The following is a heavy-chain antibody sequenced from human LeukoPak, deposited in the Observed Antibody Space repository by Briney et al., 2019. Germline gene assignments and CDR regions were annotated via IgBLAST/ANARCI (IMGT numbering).Heavy chain of an antibody. D-gene: IGHD4-17*01. J-gene: IGHJ4*02. CDR3: ARGDYGVKGYFDY. V-gene: IGHV3-48*04. CDR1: GFILSNYR. CDR2: ISSSGNSR. Sequence: PGGSLRLSCAASGFILSNYRMNWVRQAPGKGLEWVSYISSSGNSREYADSVKGRFTISRDNARDSLHLQMNSLRVEDTAVYYCARGDYGVKGYFDYWGQGTLVTVSS.